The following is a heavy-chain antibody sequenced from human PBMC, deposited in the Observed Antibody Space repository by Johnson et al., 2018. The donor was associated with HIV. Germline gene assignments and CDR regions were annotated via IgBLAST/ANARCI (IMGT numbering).Heavy chain of an antibody. CDR3: ATSGNYDDDAFDI. V-gene: IGHV3-7*02. CDR1: GFTYSNYW. Sequence: VQLVESGGGLVQPGGSLGLSCAASGFTYSNYWMSWVRQVPGKGLEWVANINQDGTEKYYVDFVKGRFTISRDNAKNSLYLQMNSLRAEDTAVYYCATSGNYDDDAFDIWGQGTMVTVSS. D-gene: IGHD3-22*01. CDR2: INQDGTEK. J-gene: IGHJ3*02.